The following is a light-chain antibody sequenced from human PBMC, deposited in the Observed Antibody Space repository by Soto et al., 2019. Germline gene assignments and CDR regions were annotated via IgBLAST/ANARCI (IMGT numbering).Light chain of an antibody. CDR2: AAS. CDR3: QQYYSYPPT. CDR1: QGISSY. J-gene: IGKJ4*01. V-gene: IGKV1-8*01. Sequence: AIQMTHSPSSFSASTGDRVTITCRASQGISSYLAWYQQKPGKAPKLLIYAASTLQSGVPSRFSGSGSGTDFTRTISCLQSEDFATYYCQQYYSYPPTFGGGTKVDIK.